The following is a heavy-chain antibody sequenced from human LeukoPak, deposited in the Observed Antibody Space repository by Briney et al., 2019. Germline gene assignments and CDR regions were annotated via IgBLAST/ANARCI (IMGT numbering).Heavy chain of an antibody. V-gene: IGHV4-34*01. D-gene: IGHD3-10*01. CDR2: VGHSGSA. CDR1: GGSFSAFF. Sequence: SETLSLTCAVSGGSFSAFFWRWIRQPPGKGLEWIGDVGHSGSADYNPSLKSRVTISVDTSKNQFSLKLSSVTAADTAVYYCARHPLWFGESGFDYWGQGTLVTVSS. J-gene: IGHJ4*02. CDR3: ARHPLWFGESGFDY.